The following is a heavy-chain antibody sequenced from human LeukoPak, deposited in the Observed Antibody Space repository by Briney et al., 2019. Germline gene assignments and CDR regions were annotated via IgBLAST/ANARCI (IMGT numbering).Heavy chain of an antibody. CDR2: ISSSSRNI. CDR1: GFTFNTYT. Sequence: GGSLRHSCAASGFTFNTYTMIWVRLAPGKGLEWVSSISSSSRNIYYADSVEGRFTVSRDNAKNSLYLQMNSLRAEDTAVYYCARGKLWFGETETYYYYGMDVWGTGTTVTVSS. V-gene: IGHV3-21*01. J-gene: IGHJ6*04. D-gene: IGHD3-10*01. CDR3: ARGKLWFGETETYYYYGMDV.